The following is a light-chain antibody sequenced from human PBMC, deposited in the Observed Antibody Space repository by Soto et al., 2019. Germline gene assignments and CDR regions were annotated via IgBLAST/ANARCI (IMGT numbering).Light chain of an antibody. V-gene: IGLV1-44*01. J-gene: IGLJ2*01. Sequence: QSVLTQPPSASGTPGQRVTISCSGRSSNIGSNTVNWYQQLPGTAPKLLIYSSDQRPSGVPDRFSGSKSGTSASLAISGLQSEDEADYYCAAWDDSLNVVVFGGGTKLTVL. CDR3: AAWDDSLNVVV. CDR1: SSNIGSNT. CDR2: SSD.